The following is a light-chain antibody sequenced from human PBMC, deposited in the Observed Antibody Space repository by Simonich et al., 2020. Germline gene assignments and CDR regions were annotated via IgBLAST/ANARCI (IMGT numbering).Light chain of an antibody. CDR3: SSYTSSSTVV. CDR1: SSDVGSYNL. V-gene: IGLV2-14*02. CDR2: EGS. Sequence: QSALTQPASVSGSPGQSITISCTGTSSDVGSYNLVSWYQQHPGKAPKLMIYEGSKPPSGVSNRFSGSKSGNTASLTISGLQAEDEADYYCSSYTSSSTVVFGGGTKLTVL. J-gene: IGLJ2*01.